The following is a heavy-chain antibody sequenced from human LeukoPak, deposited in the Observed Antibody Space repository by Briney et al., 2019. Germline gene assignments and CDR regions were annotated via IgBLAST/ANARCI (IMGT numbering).Heavy chain of an antibody. J-gene: IGHJ4*02. Sequence: SVKVSCKVSGYTLTELSMHWVRQAPGKGLAWMGGFDPEDGETIYSQKFQGRVTMTEDTSTDTAYMELSSLRSEDTAVYYCASRSVVDGDYVPFDYWGQGTLVTVSS. V-gene: IGHV1-24*01. CDR2: FDPEDGET. CDR3: ASRSVVDGDYVPFDY. CDR1: GYTLTELS. D-gene: IGHD4-17*01.